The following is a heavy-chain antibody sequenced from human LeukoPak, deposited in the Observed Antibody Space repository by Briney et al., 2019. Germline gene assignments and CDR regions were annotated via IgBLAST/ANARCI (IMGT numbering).Heavy chain of an antibody. CDR2: IWDDGSKK. Sequence: GGSLRLSCAASGFTFSSYGMRWIRQAPGKGLEWVALIWDDGSKKYYTDSVKGRFTISRDNSKNTLYLQMNSLRVEDTAVYYCARGDQWSFFDYWGQGTLITVSS. J-gene: IGHJ4*02. V-gene: IGHV3-33*01. CDR1: GFTFSSYG. CDR3: ARGDQWSFFDY. D-gene: IGHD2-15*01.